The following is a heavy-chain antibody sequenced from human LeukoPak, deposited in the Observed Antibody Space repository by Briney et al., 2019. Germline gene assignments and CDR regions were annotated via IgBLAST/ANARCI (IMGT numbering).Heavy chain of an antibody. CDR1: GGSISDYH. J-gene: IGHJ3*02. D-gene: IGHD3-3*01. CDR3: ARDEWRRHTILGVVADTHDAFDI. Sequence: PSETLSLTCTLSGGSISDYHWNWIRQPPGKGLEWVGYISYSGSTNYNPSLKTRVTISLDTSKNQFSLRLSPVTAADTAVYYCARDEWRRHTILGVVADTHDAFDIWGQGRMVTVSS. CDR2: ISYSGST. V-gene: IGHV4-59*12.